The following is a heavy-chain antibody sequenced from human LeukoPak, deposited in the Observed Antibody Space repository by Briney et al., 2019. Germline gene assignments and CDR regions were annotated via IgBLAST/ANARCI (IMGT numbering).Heavy chain of an antibody. Sequence: SETLSLTCTVSGGSISSYYWSWIRQPPGKGLEWIGYIYYSGSTNYNPSLKSRVTISVDTSKNQFSLKLSSVTAADTAVYHCARGGDYSGYYFDYWGQGILVTVSS. D-gene: IGHD3-22*01. CDR3: ARGGDYSGYYFDY. V-gene: IGHV4-59*01. J-gene: IGHJ4*02. CDR2: IYYSGST. CDR1: GGSISSYY.